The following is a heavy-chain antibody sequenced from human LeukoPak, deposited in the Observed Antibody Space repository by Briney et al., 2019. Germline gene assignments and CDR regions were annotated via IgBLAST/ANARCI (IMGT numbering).Heavy chain of an antibody. D-gene: IGHD3-10*01. J-gene: IGHJ4*02. CDR3: ARHGVGRGGDFDY. CDR1: GGSISSYY. CDR2: IHCSGST. Sequence: SETLSLTCTVSGGSISSYYWSWIRQPPGRGLEWIGSIHCSGSTSSNPSLRSRVTISVDKSKNQFSLKLSSVTAADTAVYYCARHGVGRGGDFDYWGQGTLVTVSS. V-gene: IGHV4-59*01.